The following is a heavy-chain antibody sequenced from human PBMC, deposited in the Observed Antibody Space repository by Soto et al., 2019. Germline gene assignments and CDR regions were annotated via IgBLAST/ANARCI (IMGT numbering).Heavy chain of an antibody. V-gene: IGHV5-51*01. D-gene: IGHD2-2*01. Sequence: GASLKISWRGSGYSFTSYWIGWVRQMPGKGLEWMGIIYPGDSDTRYSPSFQGQVTISADKSISTAYLQWSSLKASDTAMYYCAKEKISTSCCNWFDPWGQGTLVTVSS. CDR1: GYSFTSYW. CDR3: AKEKISTSCCNWFDP. J-gene: IGHJ5*02. CDR2: IYPGDSDT.